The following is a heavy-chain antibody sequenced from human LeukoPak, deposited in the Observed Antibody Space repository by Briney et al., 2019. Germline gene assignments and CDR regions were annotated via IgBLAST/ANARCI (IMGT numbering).Heavy chain of an antibody. Sequence: SETLSLTRAVYGGSLSGYNWFWIRQPPGKGLEWIGKINHSGRTNYNPSLKSRVTISIDKSENRFSVKLTSVTAADSAVYFCARAYYYDSTGYFEDEYWGQGTLVAVSS. CDR2: INHSGRT. CDR1: GGSLSGYN. CDR3: ARAYYYDSTGYFEDEY. D-gene: IGHD3-22*01. V-gene: IGHV4-34*01. J-gene: IGHJ4*02.